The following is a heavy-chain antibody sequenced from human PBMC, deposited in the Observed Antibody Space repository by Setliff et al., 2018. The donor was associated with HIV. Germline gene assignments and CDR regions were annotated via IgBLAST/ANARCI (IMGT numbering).Heavy chain of an antibody. Sequence: GSLRLSCAASGFIFSSYAMHWVRQAPGKGLEWVAVMSYDGNNKYYADSVKGRFTISRDNLKKRVYLQMSSLRAEDTAVYFCARDTGQLVYYFDSWGQGTLVTVSS. J-gene: IGHJ4*02. D-gene: IGHD6-6*01. V-gene: IGHV3-30*15. CDR1: GFIFSSYA. CDR3: ARDTGQLVYYFDS. CDR2: MSYDGNNK.